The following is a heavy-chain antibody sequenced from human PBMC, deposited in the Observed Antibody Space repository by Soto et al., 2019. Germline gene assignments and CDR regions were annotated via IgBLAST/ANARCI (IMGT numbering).Heavy chain of an antibody. CDR1: GGSISSYY. D-gene: IGHD5-18*01. Sequence: SETLSLTCTVSGGSISSYYWSWIRQPPGKGLEWIGYIHYSGTINYNPSLKSRVTISIDTSKNQFSLKLGSVTAADTAIYYCARVIVMGYSYAFDYWGQGSLVTVS. CDR2: IHYSGTI. CDR3: ARVIVMGYSYAFDY. J-gene: IGHJ4*02. V-gene: IGHV4-59*01.